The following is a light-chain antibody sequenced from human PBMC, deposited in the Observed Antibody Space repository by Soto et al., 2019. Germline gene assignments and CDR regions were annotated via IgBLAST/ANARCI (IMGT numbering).Light chain of an antibody. Sequence: DIQVTQSPSSLSASVGDSITITCQTSHDISNFLNWYQQKPGKVPKLLIYDASKLEAGVPSRFSGSGSGKDLTYTIASLQAEDFAPYYCQQYDNVPPNTFGQGTKLAI. V-gene: IGKV1-33*01. J-gene: IGKJ2*01. CDR1: HDISNF. CDR2: DAS. CDR3: QQYDNVPPNT.